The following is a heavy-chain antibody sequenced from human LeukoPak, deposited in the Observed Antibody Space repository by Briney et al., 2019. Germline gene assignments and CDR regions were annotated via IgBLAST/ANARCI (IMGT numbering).Heavy chain of an antibody. Sequence: ASVKVSCKASGGTFSRYAISWMRQAPAQGLEWMGGIIPIFGTANYAQKFQGRVTITADKSTSTAYMELSSLRSEDTAVYYCARDRAYYDSSGYYYAPFDYWGQGTLVTVSS. J-gene: IGHJ4*02. CDR3: ARDRAYYDSSGYYYAPFDY. CDR1: GGTFSRYA. V-gene: IGHV1-69*06. CDR2: IIPIFGTA. D-gene: IGHD3-22*01.